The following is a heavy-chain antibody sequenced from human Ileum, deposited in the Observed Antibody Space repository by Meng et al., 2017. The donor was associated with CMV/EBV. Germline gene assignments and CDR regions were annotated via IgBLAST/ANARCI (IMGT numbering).Heavy chain of an antibody. J-gene: IGHJ4*02. V-gene: IGHV4-39*07. CDR2: ISYSGTN. Sequence: PGRAPGLVKASGTRPVTGSVSCCSTTDYWGWIRQPAGKGLGWIGSISYSGTNYYNPSLKSRLTVSLDTSKTQFSLMLTSVTAADTAVYYCARDMSIRWFYYWGQGTLVTVSS. CDR1: CCSTTDY. CDR3: ARDMSIRWFYY. D-gene: IGHD3-3*02.